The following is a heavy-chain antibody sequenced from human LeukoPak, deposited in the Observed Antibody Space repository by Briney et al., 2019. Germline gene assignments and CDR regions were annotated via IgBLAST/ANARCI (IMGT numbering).Heavy chain of an antibody. CDR1: GGSISSSSYC. D-gene: IGHD1-26*01. Sequence: SETLSLTCTVSGGSISSSSYCWGWIRQPPGKGLEWNGSIYYSGTTYQNPSLKSRVTISVDTSKNQFSLRLSSVTAADTAVYFCARHGGTYYRPFDYWGQGTLVTVSS. J-gene: IGHJ4*02. V-gene: IGHV4-39*01. CDR2: IYYSGTT. CDR3: ARHGGTYYRPFDY.